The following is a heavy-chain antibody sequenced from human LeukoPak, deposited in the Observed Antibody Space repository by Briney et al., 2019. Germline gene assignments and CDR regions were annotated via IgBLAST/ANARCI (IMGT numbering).Heavy chain of an antibody. CDR1: GGSITNSY. J-gene: IGHJ4*02. V-gene: IGHV4-4*09. CDR3: ARPAPGSFYSPFDY. CDR2: IYTSGST. Sequence: SETLSLTCTVSGGSITNSYWHWIRQPPGKGLEWIGDIYTSGSTNYNPSLKSRVTISVDTSKNQFSLELSSVTAADTAVYYCARPAPGSFYSPFDYWGQGALVTVSS. D-gene: IGHD2-15*01.